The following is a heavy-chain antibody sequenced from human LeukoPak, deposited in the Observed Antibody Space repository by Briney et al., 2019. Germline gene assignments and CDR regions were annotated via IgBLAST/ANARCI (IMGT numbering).Heavy chain of an antibody. V-gene: IGHV4-30-2*01. CDR3: AYGDYGGAFDI. CDR1: GGSIISGGYY. J-gene: IGHJ3*02. D-gene: IGHD4-17*01. Sequence: SETLSLTCTVSGGSIISGGYYWNWIRQPPGKGLEWIGYIYHSGSTYYNPSLKSRVTISVDRSKNQFSLKLSSVTAADTAVYYCAYGDYGGAFDIWGQGTMVTVSS. CDR2: IYHSGST.